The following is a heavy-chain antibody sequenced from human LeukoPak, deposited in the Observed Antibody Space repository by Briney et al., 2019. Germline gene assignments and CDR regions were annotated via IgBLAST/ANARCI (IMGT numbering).Heavy chain of an antibody. CDR1: GFTFSTYW. CDR2: TKQDASEK. Sequence: GGSLRLSCEASGFTFSTYWISWVRQAPGKGREWVANTKQDASEKYYVDYVKGRFTISRDNAQNSLYLQMNSMRAEDTAMYYCARDSAGNAYWGQGTLVTVSS. J-gene: IGHJ4*02. CDR3: ARDSAGNAY. V-gene: IGHV3-7*01. D-gene: IGHD6-13*01.